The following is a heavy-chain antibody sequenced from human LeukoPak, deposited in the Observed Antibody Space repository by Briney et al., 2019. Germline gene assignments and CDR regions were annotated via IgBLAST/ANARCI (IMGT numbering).Heavy chain of an antibody. D-gene: IGHD2-2*01. CDR1: GGSISSGGYY. V-gene: IGHV4-30-2*01. CDR3: ARGRPDIVVVPAATSTADPWTDY. CDR2: INHSGST. Sequence: SQTLSLTCTVSGGSISSGGYYWSWIRQPPGKGLEWIGEINHSGSTNYNPSLKSRVTISVDTSKNQFSLKLSSVTAADTAVYYCARGRPDIVVVPAATSTADPWTDYWGQGTLVTVSS. J-gene: IGHJ4*02.